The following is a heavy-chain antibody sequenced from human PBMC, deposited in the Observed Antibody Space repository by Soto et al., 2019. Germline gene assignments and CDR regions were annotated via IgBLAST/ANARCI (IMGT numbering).Heavy chain of an antibody. CDR1: GGSISSYY. Sequence: SETLSLTCTASGGSISSYYWSWIRQPPGKGLEWIGYIYYSGSTNYNPSLKSRVTISVDTSKNQFSLKLSSVTAADTAVYYCASLGYCSGGSCSQNWFDPWGQGTLVTVSS. J-gene: IGHJ5*02. CDR2: IYYSGST. V-gene: IGHV4-59*08. CDR3: ASLGYCSGGSCSQNWFDP. D-gene: IGHD2-15*01.